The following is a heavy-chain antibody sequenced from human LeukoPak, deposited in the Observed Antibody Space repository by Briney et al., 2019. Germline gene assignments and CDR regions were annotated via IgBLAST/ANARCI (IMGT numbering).Heavy chain of an antibody. CDR3: AREFPGYSSSWNYGY. V-gene: IGHV3-30-3*01. J-gene: IGHJ4*02. CDR2: ISYDGSNK. D-gene: IGHD6-13*01. Sequence: GGSLRLSCAASGFTFSSYAMHWVRQAPGKGLEWVAVISYDGSNKYYADSVKGRFTISRDNSKNTLYLQMNSLRAEDTAVYYCAREFPGYSSSWNYGYWGQGTLVTVSS. CDR1: GFTFSSYA.